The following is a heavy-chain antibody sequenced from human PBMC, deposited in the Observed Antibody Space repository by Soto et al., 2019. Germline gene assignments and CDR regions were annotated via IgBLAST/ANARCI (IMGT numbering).Heavy chain of an antibody. Sequence: PGESLKISCAASGFTFSSYGMHWLRQAPGKGLEWVAVISFDGSNKYYADSVKGRFTISRDNSRNTLYLQMNSLRAEDTAVYYCAKERMEQYQLLPFFDYWGQGTVVTVSS. D-gene: IGHD2-2*01. CDR1: GFTFSSYG. V-gene: IGHV3-30*18. CDR2: ISFDGSNK. J-gene: IGHJ4*02. CDR3: AKERMEQYQLLPFFDY.